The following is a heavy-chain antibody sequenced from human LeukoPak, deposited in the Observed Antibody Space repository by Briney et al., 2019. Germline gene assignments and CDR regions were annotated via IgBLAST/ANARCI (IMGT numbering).Heavy chain of an antibody. CDR1: CDSIGSYY. CDR2: IYTSGSS. D-gene: IGHD3-10*01. V-gene: IGHV4-4*07. Sequence: PSETLSLTCTVSCDSIGSYYWSSIRQPAGKGLEWIGRIYTSGSSNYDPSLKSRVTMSVDTSKNQFSLRLSSVTAADKAVYYCARRDEEGSSRWGQGTLVTVSS. J-gene: IGHJ4*02. CDR3: ARRDEEGSSR.